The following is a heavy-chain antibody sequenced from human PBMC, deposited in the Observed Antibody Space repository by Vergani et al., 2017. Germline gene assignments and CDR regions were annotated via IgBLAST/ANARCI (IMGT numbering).Heavy chain of an antibody. D-gene: IGHD3-10*01. CDR2: INPNSGGT. CDR1: GYTFTDYY. J-gene: IGHJ6*02. V-gene: IGHV1-2*02. CDR3: ARWVVRGVTNPKSLNYYYYGMDV. Sequence: VQLVQSGAEVKKPGATVKISCKVSGYTFTDYYMHWVQQAPGQGLEWMGWINPNSGGTNYAQKFQGRVTMTRDTSISTAYMELSRLRSDDTAVYYCARWVVRGVTNPKSLNYYYYGMDVWGQGTTVTVSS.